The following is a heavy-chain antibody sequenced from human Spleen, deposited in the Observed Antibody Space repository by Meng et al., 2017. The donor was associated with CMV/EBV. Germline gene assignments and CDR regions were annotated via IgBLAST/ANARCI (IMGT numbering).Heavy chain of an antibody. Sequence: GGSLRLSCAASGFKFDDYAMHWVRQAPGKGLEWASLINWDGSWTYYSDSVKGRFTISRDNSKNSLYLQMNSLRHEDTALYYCVKDVGLFLEGSYFDSWGQGTLVTVSS. V-gene: IGHV3-43D*03. D-gene: IGHD3-3*01. J-gene: IGHJ4*02. CDR1: GFKFDDYA. CDR2: INWDGSWT. CDR3: VKDVGLFLEGSYFDS.